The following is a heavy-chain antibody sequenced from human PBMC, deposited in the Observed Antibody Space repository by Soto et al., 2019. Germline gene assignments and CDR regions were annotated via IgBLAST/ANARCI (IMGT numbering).Heavy chain of an antibody. CDR2: INPNSGGT. Sequence: ASVKVSCKASGYTFTGYYMHWVRQAPGQGLEWMGWINPNSGGTNYAQYFQGRVTMTRDTSISTAYMELSRLRSDDTAVDSCASLCGPEQSFKVTQCYYFGMDVWGQGTTVTVSS. CDR3: ASLCGPEQSFKVTQCYYFGMDV. V-gene: IGHV1-2*02. CDR1: GYTFTGYY. D-gene: IGHD5-18*01. J-gene: IGHJ6*02.